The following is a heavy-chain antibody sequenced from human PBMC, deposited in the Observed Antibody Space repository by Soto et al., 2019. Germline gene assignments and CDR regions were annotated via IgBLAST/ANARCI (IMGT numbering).Heavy chain of an antibody. Sequence: QVQLQQWGAGLLKPSETLSHTCAVYGGSFSGYYWSWIRQPPGKGLEWIGEINHSGSTNYNPSLKSRVTISVDTSKNQFSLKLSSVTAADTAVYYCARDRIVGATRWFDPWGQGTLVTVSS. D-gene: IGHD1-26*01. CDR1: GGSFSGYY. CDR2: INHSGST. J-gene: IGHJ5*02. V-gene: IGHV4-34*01. CDR3: ARDRIVGATRWFDP.